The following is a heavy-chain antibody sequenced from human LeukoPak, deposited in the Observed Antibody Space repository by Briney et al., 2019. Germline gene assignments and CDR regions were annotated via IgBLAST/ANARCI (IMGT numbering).Heavy chain of an antibody. V-gene: IGHV3-21*04. D-gene: IGHD2-2*01. CDR3: AKGYQLPTDAFDI. Sequence: GGSLRLSCAASGFTFSTYSMTWVRQAPGKGLEWVSSFTSRSRSIYYADSVKGRFTISRDNAKQSLYLQMNSLRVEDTAVYYCAKGYQLPTDAFDIWGQGTMVTVSS. CDR2: FTSRSRSI. J-gene: IGHJ3*02. CDR1: GFTFSTYS.